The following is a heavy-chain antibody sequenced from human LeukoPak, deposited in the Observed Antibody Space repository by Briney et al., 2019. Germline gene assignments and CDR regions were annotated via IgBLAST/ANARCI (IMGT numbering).Heavy chain of an antibody. CDR3: AIHSSSWYSPFDY. J-gene: IGHJ4*02. V-gene: IGHV3-66*01. CDR1: GFTFSRHG. Sequence: GGSLRLSCAASGFTFSRHGMNWVRQAPGKGLDWVSVIYSGGSTYYADSVKGRFTISRDNSKNTLYLQMNSLRAEDTAVYYCAIHSSSWYSPFDYWGQGTLVTVSS. D-gene: IGHD6-13*01. CDR2: IYSGGST.